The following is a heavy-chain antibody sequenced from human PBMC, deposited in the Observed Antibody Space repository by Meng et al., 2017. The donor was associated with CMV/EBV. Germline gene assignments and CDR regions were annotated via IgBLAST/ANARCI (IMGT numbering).Heavy chain of an antibody. CDR2: IYTSRSS. Sequence: QVHLQGSGPGVRKPSRTRSVTCTASGGSIISYYWSWIRQPAGKGLEWIGRIYTSRSSNYNPSLMSRVTMSVDTSKNQFSLKLSSVTAADTAVYYCARHGDTAMVVGIDYWGQGTLVTVSS. J-gene: IGHJ4*02. V-gene: IGHV4-4*07. D-gene: IGHD5-18*01. CDR1: GGSIISYY. CDR3: ARHGDTAMVVGIDY.